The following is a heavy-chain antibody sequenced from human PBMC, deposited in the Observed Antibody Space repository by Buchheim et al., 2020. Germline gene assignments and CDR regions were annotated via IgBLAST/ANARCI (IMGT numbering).Heavy chain of an antibody. CDR2: ISYDGSNK. D-gene: IGHD3-9*01. V-gene: IGHV3-30*04. CDR1: GFTFSSYA. CDR3: ARDYLLLRYFDWEHDNYYYGMDV. J-gene: IGHJ6*02. Sequence: QVQLVESGGGVVQPGRSLRLSCAASGFTFSSYAMHWVRQAPGKGLEWVAVISYDGSNKYYADSVKGRFTISRDNSKNKLYLQMNSLRAEDTAVYYCARDYLLLRYFDWEHDNYYYGMDVWGQGTT.